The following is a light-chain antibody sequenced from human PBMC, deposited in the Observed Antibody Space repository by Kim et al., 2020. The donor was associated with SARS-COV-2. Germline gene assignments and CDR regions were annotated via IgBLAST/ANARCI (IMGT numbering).Light chain of an antibody. CDR3: QAWDSSTVV. CDR2: QDN. V-gene: IGLV3-1*01. J-gene: IGLJ1*01. Sequence: VSPGQTASITCSGDKLGDKYACWYQQKPGQSPVLVIYQDNKRPSGIPERFSGSNSGNTATLTISGTQAMDEADYYCQAWDSSTVVFGTGTKVTVL. CDR1: KLGDKY.